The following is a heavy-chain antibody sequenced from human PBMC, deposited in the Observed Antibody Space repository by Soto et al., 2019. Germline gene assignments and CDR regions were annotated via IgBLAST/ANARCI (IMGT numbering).Heavy chain of an antibody. J-gene: IGHJ4*02. CDR2: IYHSGST. V-gene: IGHV4-38-2*01. Sequence: PWETLSLTCAVSGYSISSGYYWGWIRQPPGKGLEWIGSIYHSGSTYYNPSLKSRVTISVDTSKNQFSLKLSSVTAADTAVYYCAKVAAAGRNYFDYWGQGTLVTVS. D-gene: IGHD6-13*01. CDR1: GYSISSGYY. CDR3: AKVAAAGRNYFDY.